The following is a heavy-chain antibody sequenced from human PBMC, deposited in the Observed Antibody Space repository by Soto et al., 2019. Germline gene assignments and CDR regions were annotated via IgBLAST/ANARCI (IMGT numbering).Heavy chain of an antibody. CDR3: ARRCGEGRVDY. Sequence: QVQLQESGPGLVKPSWTLSLTCAVSGASISSSNWLSWVRQPPGKGLEWIGEIYHSGSTNYNPSLQSRVTISVDKSRNQFALKMRSVTAADTAVSYCARRCGEGRVDYWGQGTLVTVSS. CDR2: IYHSGST. V-gene: IGHV4-4*02. D-gene: IGHD2-21*01. J-gene: IGHJ4*02. CDR1: GASISSSNW.